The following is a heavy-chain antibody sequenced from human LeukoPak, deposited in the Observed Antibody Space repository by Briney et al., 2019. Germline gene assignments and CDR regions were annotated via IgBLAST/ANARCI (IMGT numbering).Heavy chain of an antibody. CDR2: IHSGGST. J-gene: IGHJ3*02. V-gene: IGHV4-39*07. D-gene: IGHD6-13*01. CDR3: ARVSPAVGAFDI. Sequence: SETLSLTCTVSGGSMSSSSTYWGWIRQPPGKGLDWIGTIHSGGSTYYNPSLKSRVSISVDTSKNQFSLNLSSVTAADTAIYYCARVSPAVGAFDIWGRGTMVTVSS. CDR1: GGSMSSSSTY.